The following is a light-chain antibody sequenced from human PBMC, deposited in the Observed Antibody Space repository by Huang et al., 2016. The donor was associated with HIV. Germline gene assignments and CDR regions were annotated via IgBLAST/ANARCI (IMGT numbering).Light chain of an antibody. J-gene: IGKJ5*01. V-gene: IGKV1-39*01. Sequence: IQMTQSPTSLSASLGDRVSIACRASQNINTYLNWYQQKPGKAPKLLISSASTLHSGVPSRFSGSCSGTDFTLTIRGLQLDDFATYYCQQSYSALSSFGPGTRL. CDR3: QQSYSALSS. CDR1: QNINTY. CDR2: SAS.